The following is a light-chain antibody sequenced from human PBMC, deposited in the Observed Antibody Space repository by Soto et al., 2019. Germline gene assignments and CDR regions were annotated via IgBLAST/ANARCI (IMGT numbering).Light chain of an antibody. Sequence: SVLTQPPSVSAAPGQKVTISCSGSSSNIGNNFVSWYQQLPGTAPRLLIYDNNNRPSGIPDRFSGSKSGTSATLGITGFQTGDEADYYCGSWDSSLSAYVFGTGTKVTVL. CDR1: SSNIGNNF. V-gene: IGLV1-51*01. CDR2: DNN. CDR3: GSWDSSLSAYV. J-gene: IGLJ1*01.